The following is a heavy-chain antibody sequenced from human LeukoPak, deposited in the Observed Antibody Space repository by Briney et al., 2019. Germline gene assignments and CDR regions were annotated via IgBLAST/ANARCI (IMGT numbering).Heavy chain of an antibody. CDR3: ARDYCTNGVCYTFDY. J-gene: IGHJ4*02. CDR1: GFTFSSYW. D-gene: IGHD2-8*01. CDR2: INSDGSST. Sequence: AGGSLRLSCAASGFTFSSYWMHWVRHAPGKGLVWVSRINSDGSSTSYADSVKGRFTISRDNAKNTLYLQMNSLRAEDTAVYYCARDYCTNGVCYTFDYWGQGTLVTVSS. V-gene: IGHV3-74*01.